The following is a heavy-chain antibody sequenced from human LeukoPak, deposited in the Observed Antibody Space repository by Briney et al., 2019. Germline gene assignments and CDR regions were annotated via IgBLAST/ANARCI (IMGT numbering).Heavy chain of an antibody. J-gene: IGHJ4*02. Sequence: GGSLRLSCAASGFTFGSNDFHWVRQATGKGLEWVSAIGTGGDTYYADSVKGRFTISRDNAKNSVYLQMNSLGDEDTAVYYCAGDPSGYYYLDQWGQGTLVAVSS. CDR1: GFTFGSND. CDR2: IGTGGDT. V-gene: IGHV3-13*04. D-gene: IGHD5-12*01. CDR3: AGDPSGYYYLDQ.